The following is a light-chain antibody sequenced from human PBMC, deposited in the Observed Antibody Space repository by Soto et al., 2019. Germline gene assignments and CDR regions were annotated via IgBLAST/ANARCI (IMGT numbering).Light chain of an antibody. Sequence: DIHMTHAPSSLSASVGYRVTITCLASQSISSYLNWYQQKPGKAPKLLIYAASSLQSGVPSRFSGSGSGTDFTLTISSLQPEDFATYYCQQSYSTPWTFGQGTKVDIK. CDR2: AAS. J-gene: IGKJ1*01. V-gene: IGKV1-39*01. CDR3: QQSYSTPWT. CDR1: QSISSY.